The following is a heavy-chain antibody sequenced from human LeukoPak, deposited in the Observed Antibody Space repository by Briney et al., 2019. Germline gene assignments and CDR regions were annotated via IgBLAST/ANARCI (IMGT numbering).Heavy chain of an antibody. D-gene: IGHD4-17*01. Sequence: EASVKVSCKASGYTFTSYGISWVRQAPGQGLEWMGWISAYNGNTNYAQKFQGRVIMTTETSTRTAYMALRYLRSDDTAVYYCARAGYGDYSPESGYFDFWGQGTLVTVSS. J-gene: IGHJ4*02. CDR3: ARAGYGDYSPESGYFDF. CDR2: ISAYNGNT. V-gene: IGHV1-18*01. CDR1: GYTFTSYG.